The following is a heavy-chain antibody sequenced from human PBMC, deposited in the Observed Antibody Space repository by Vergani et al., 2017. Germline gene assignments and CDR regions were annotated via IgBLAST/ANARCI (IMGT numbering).Heavy chain of an antibody. J-gene: IGHJ5*02. CDR2: IYTSGST. CDR3: ARGMGRLLEWLLNTNWFDP. CDR1: GGSISSYY. D-gene: IGHD3-3*01. Sequence: QVQLQESGPGLVKPSETLSLTCTVSGGSISSYYWSWIRQPPGKGLEWIGYIYTSGSTNYNPSLKSRVTISVDTSKNQFSLKLSSVTAADTAVYYCARGMGRLLEWLLNTNWFDPWGQGTLVTVSS. V-gene: IGHV4-4*09.